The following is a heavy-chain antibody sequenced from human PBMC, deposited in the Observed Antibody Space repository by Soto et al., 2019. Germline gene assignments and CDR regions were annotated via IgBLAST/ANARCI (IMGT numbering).Heavy chain of an antibody. CDR2: ISYDGSNK. CDR3: ARDTGFWSGYYFDY. D-gene: IGHD3-3*01. Sequence: GGSLRLSCAASGFTFGSYAMHWVRQAPGKGLEWVAVISYDGSNKYYADSVKGRFTISRDNSKNTLYLQMNSLRAEDTAVYYCARDTGFWSGYYFDYWGQGTLVTV. V-gene: IGHV3-30-3*01. CDR1: GFTFGSYA. J-gene: IGHJ4*02.